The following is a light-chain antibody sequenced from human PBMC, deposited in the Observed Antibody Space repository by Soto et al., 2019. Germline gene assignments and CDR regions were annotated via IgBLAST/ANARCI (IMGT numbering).Light chain of an antibody. Sequence: QAVVTQPPSASGTPGQRVTISCSGSNSNIGSNTVNWYQQLPETAPKLLIYYDNLRPSGVPDRISGSKSGTSASLAISGLQSDDEADYYCAAWDDSLNGRVFGTGTKLTVL. CDR1: NSNIGSNT. J-gene: IGLJ1*01. CDR3: AAWDDSLNGRV. V-gene: IGLV1-44*01. CDR2: YDN.